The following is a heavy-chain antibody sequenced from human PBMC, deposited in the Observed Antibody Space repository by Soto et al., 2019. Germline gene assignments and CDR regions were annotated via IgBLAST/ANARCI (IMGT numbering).Heavy chain of an antibody. V-gene: IGHV4-34*02. J-gene: IGHJ4*02. D-gene: IGHD2-21*01. CDR3: ARGHIPVYGPVPDYFDS. CDR1: GGSLRGSY. Sequence: QVHFQQWGAGLLKPSETLSLTCGVYGGSLRGSYWSWIRQPPGKALEWLGKVTHSGSTTFNPSLKSRVSVSVDTSDNQFSLKLTSVTAADTAVYYCARGHIPVYGPVPDYFDSWGQGTLVTVSS. CDR2: VTHSGST.